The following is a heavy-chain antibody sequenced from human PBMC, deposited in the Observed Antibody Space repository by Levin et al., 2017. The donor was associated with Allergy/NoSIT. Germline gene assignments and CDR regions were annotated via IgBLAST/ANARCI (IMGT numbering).Heavy chain of an antibody. CDR2: ISHDGRDK. D-gene: IGHD5-24*01. V-gene: IGHV3-30*04. Sequence: GESLKISCAASGFTFSSYAFHWVRQAPGKGLEWVAFISHDGRDKYYRDSVKGRFTISRDKSKNTVYLQMNSLRPEDMSLYYCARDSGDGFNLGYAVDVWGQGTTVIVS. CDR1: GFTFSSYA. J-gene: IGHJ6*02. CDR3: ARDSGDGFNLGYAVDV.